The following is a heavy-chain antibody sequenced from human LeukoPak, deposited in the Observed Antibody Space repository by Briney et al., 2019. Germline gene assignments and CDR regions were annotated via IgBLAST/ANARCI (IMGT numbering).Heavy chain of an antibody. J-gene: IGHJ4*02. CDR1: GFTFKSYA. CDR2: ITNGGTA. D-gene: IGHD3-10*01. V-gene: IGHV3-23*01. CDR3: AKGFFGSGSYYNPYFDY. Sequence: HPGGSLRLSYVASGFTFKSYAMNWVRQAPGKGLEWVSGITNGGTAHYGDSVKGRFTISRDNSKSTLYLQMNTLSAEGTAVYYCAKGFFGSGSYYNPYFDYWGQGTLVTVSS.